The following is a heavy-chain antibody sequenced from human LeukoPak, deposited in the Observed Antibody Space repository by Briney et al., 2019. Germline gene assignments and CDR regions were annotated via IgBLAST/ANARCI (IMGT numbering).Heavy chain of an antibody. CDR2: IRGSSGST. J-gene: IGHJ3*01. CDR3: VKYRTSLHDAFDV. V-gene: IGHV3-23*01. Sequence: GGSLRLSCAASGFTFSSYGMSWVRQPPGKGLEWGSAIRGSSGSTNYAESVKGRFTISRDKSKNTLYLQMNSLRAEDTAVYYCVKYRTSLHDAFDVWGQGTMVTVSS. CDR1: GFTFSSYG. D-gene: IGHD5-24*01.